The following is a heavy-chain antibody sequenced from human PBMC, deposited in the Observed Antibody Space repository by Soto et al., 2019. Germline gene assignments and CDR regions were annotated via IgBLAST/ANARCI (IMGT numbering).Heavy chain of an antibody. Sequence: QVQLQQSGAGLLKPSETLSLTCAVYGESFSGHIWTWIRQTPGKGLQWIGQINHSGSASYNPSLKSRVTISVHTSKSQFSLELSSVTAADTAVYYCARGLITGSHYSGGWYYFDSWGQGTQVTVSS. CDR1: GESFSGHI. J-gene: IGHJ4*02. V-gene: IGHV4-34*01. D-gene: IGHD6-19*01. CDR2: INHSGSA. CDR3: ARGLITGSHYSGGWYYFDS.